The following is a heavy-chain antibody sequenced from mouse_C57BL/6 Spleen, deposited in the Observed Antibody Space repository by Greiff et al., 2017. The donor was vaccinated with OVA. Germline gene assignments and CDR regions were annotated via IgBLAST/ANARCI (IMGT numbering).Heavy chain of an antibody. V-gene: IGHV1-82*01. CDR3: AVDSSGYVGFDY. J-gene: IGHJ2*01. CDR1: GYAFSSSW. D-gene: IGHD3-2*02. Sequence: QVQLQQSGPELVKPGASVKISCKASGYAFSSSWMNWVKQRPGKGLEWIGRIYPGDGDTNYNGKFKGKATLTADKSSSTAYMQLSSLTSEDSAVYVCAVDSSGYVGFDYWGQGTTLTVSS. CDR2: IYPGDGDT.